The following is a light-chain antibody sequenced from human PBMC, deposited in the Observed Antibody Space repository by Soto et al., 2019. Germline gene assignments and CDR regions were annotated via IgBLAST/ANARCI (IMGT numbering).Light chain of an antibody. V-gene: IGLV2-14*03. J-gene: IGLJ3*02. CDR2: DVT. Sequence: QSALTQPASESGSPGQSITISCTGTSSDVGGYDHVSWYQQHPGKAPKLIIYDVTVRPSGISRRFSGSKSDNTASLAVSGLQPEDEADYYCSSYTNKDTLLFGGGTKVTVL. CDR1: SSDVGGYDH. CDR3: SSYTNKDTLL.